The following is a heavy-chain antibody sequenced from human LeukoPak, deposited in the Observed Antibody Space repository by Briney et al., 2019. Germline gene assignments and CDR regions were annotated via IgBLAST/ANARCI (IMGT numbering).Heavy chain of an antibody. CDR2: ISSSGSTI. CDR3: ARDCLTINWNYAYCFDY. CDR1: GFTFSSYS. J-gene: IGHJ4*02. D-gene: IGHD1-7*01. Sequence: GGSLRLSCAVSGFTFSSYSLNWVRQAPGKGLEWVSYISSSGSTIYYADSVKGRFTISRDNAKNSLYLQMNSLRAEDTAVYYCARDCLTINWNYAYCFDYWGQGTLVTVSS. V-gene: IGHV3-48*04.